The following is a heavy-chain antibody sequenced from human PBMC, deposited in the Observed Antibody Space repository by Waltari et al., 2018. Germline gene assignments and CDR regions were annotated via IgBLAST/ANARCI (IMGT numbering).Heavy chain of an antibody. CDR3: ARDMTLEPSVGDAFDI. D-gene: IGHD1-1*01. Sequence: QLQLQESGPGLVKPSETLSLTCTVSGGSISSSSYYWGWIRQPPGKGLEWIGSIYYSGSTYYNPSLKSRDTISVDTSKNQFSLKLSSVTAADTAVYYCARDMTLEPSVGDAFDIWGQGTMVTVSS. CDR2: IYYSGST. CDR1: GGSISSSSYY. J-gene: IGHJ3*02. V-gene: IGHV4-39*07.